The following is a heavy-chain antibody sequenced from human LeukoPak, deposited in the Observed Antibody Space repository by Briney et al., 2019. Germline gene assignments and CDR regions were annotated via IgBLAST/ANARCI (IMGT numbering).Heavy chain of an antibody. Sequence: GESLKIPCKGSGYTFTSHWIAWVRQMPGKGLEWMGIIRPANSDTRYSPSFEGQVTISADKSISTAYLQWSSLEASDTAMYYCARRYCSGTTCYNFDFWGQGTLVTVSS. V-gene: IGHV5-51*01. D-gene: IGHD2-15*01. CDR2: IRPANSDT. J-gene: IGHJ4*02. CDR3: ARRYCSGTTCYNFDF. CDR1: GYTFTSHW.